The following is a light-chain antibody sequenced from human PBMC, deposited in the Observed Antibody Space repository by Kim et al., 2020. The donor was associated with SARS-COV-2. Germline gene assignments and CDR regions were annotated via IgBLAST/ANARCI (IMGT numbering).Light chain of an antibody. Sequence: VTPRNTATSNCTGDKMGNKYAFWYQQKSGQSPGLVSYQDDKRPSGIPERFSGSNSGNTATLTISGTQTIDEADYYCQSWDDTTAVFGGGTQLTVL. V-gene: IGLV3-1*01. CDR3: QSWDDTTAV. J-gene: IGLJ2*01. CDR2: QDD. CDR1: KMGNKY.